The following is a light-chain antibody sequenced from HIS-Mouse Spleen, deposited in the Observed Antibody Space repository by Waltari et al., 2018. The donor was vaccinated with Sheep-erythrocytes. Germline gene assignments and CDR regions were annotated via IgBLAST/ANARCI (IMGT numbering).Light chain of an antibody. CDR1: SSDVGGYNY. Sequence: QSALTQPRSVSGSPGQSVTIPCTGTSSDVGGYNYVSWYQQHPGKAPKLMIYDVSKRPSGVPDRFSGSKSCNTASLTISGLQAEDEADYYCCSYAGSYNHVFATGTKVTVL. J-gene: IGLJ1*01. CDR3: CSYAGSYNHV. CDR2: DVS. V-gene: IGLV2-11*01.